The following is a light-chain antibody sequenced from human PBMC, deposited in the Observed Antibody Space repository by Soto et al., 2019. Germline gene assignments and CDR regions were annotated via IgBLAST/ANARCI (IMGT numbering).Light chain of an antibody. CDR2: DVS. V-gene: IGLV2-14*01. CDR3: SSYTSGSTLYV. J-gene: IGLJ1*01. Sequence: QSALTQPASVSGSPGQSITISCTGTSSDVGGYNYVSWYQQHPGKAPKLMIYDVSNRPSGVSNRFSGSMSGNTASLTISGLQAEDEADYYCSSYTSGSTLYVFGTGTKVTV. CDR1: SSDVGGYNY.